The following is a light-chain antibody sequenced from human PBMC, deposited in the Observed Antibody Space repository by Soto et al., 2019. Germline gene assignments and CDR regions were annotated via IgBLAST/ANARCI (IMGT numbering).Light chain of an antibody. Sequence: DIQMTQSPSSMSASVEDTVMITCRASQSISNQLNWYQQKPGKAPKLLIFAASSLQSGVPSRFSGSRSGPDFTLTINSLQPEDFATYYCQQSFNTPVTFGQGTRLEI. CDR3: QQSFNTPVT. CDR2: AAS. V-gene: IGKV1-39*01. J-gene: IGKJ5*01. CDR1: QSISNQ.